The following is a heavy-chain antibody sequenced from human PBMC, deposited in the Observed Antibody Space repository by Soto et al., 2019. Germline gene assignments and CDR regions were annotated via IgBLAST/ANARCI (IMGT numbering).Heavy chain of an antibody. CDR1: GYTFTSYG. CDR3: ARVSGGYCSGGSCYSGYFDY. Sequence: QVQLVQSGAEVKKPGASVKVSCKASGYTFTSYGISWVRQAPGQGLKWMGWISAYNGNTNYAQKLQGRVTMTTDTSTSTAYMELRSLRSDDTAVYYCARVSGGYCSGGSCYSGYFDYWGQGTLVTVSS. V-gene: IGHV1-18*01. J-gene: IGHJ4*02. D-gene: IGHD2-15*01. CDR2: ISAYNGNT.